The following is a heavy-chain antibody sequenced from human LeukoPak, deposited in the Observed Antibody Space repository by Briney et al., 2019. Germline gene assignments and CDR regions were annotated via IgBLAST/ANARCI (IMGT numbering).Heavy chain of an antibody. J-gene: IGHJ5*02. V-gene: IGHV3-23*01. CDR3: AKYVVVPAAIGGNWFDP. CDR1: GFTFSSYA. CDR2: ISGSGGST. D-gene: IGHD2-2*02. Sequence: PGGSLRLSCAASGFTFSSYAMSWVRQAPGKGLEWVSAISGSGGSTYYADSVKGRFTISRDNSKNTLYLQMNSLRAEDTAVYYCAKYVVVPAAIGGNWFDPWGQGTLVTVSS.